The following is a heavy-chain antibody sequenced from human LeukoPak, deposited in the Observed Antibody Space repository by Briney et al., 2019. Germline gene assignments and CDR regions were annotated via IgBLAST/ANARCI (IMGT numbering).Heavy chain of an antibody. V-gene: IGHV3-21*06. D-gene: IGHD5-18*01. CDR3: AKDPRDHSYGWSWRYFDY. J-gene: IGHJ4*02. CDR1: GFTFNTYS. CDR2: IDSSGGYM. Sequence: GGSLRLSCEASGFTFNTYSMNWARQAPGKGLEWVSSIDSSGGYMFYADSVKGRFIISRDNAKDSLYLQMNSLRVEDTAVYYCAKDPRDHSYGWSWRYFDYWGQGTLVTVSS.